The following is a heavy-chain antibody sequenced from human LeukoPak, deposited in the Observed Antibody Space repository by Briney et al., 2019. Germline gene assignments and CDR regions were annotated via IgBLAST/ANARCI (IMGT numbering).Heavy chain of an antibody. CDR2: ISGSGGST. V-gene: IGHV3-23*01. J-gene: IGHJ4*02. D-gene: IGHD6-19*01. Sequence: PGGSLRLSCAASGFTFSSYAMSWVRQAPGKGLEGVSVISGSGGSTSYADSVKGRFTISRDNSKNTLYLQMNSLRAEDTAVYYCAKDPSSASPYYFDYWGQGTLVTVSS. CDR3: AKDPSSASPYYFDY. CDR1: GFTFSSYA.